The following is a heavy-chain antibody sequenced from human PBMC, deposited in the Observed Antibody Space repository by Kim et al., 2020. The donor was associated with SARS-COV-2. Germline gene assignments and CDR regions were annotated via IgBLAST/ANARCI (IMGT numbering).Heavy chain of an antibody. J-gene: IGHJ4*02. CDR3: ARGWGGDYYYGSGSYFDY. CDR1: GFTVSSNY. V-gene: IGHV3-66*02. CDR2: IYSGGST. Sequence: GGSLRLSCAASGFTVSSNYMSWVRQAPGKGLEWVSVIYSGGSTYYADSVKGRFTISRDNSKNTLYLQMNSLRAEDTAVYYCARGWGGDYYYGSGSYFDYWGQGTLVTVSS. D-gene: IGHD3-10*01.